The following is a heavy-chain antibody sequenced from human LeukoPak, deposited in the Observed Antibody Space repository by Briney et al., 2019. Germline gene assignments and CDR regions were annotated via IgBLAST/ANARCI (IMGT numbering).Heavy chain of an antibody. V-gene: IGHV4-59*01. Sequence: SETLSLTCTVSGGSISSYYWSWIRQPPGKGLEWIGYIYYSGGTNYNPSLKSRVTISVDTSKNQFSLKLSSVTAADTAVYYCARGLVVNWNYAYFDCWGQGTLVTVSS. D-gene: IGHD1-7*01. CDR1: GGSISSYY. J-gene: IGHJ4*02. CDR2: IYYSGGT. CDR3: ARGLVVNWNYAYFDC.